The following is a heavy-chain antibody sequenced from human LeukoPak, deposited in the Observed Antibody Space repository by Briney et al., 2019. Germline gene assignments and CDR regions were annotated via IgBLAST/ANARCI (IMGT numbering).Heavy chain of an antibody. CDR2: ISSSGSTI. Sequence: GGYLRLSCAASGFTFSDYYMSWIRQAPGKGLEWVSYISSSGSTIYYADSVKGRFTISRDNAKNSLYLQMNSLRAEDTAVYYCARDPGQWLVLRNDAFDIGGQGTMVTVSS. D-gene: IGHD6-19*01. V-gene: IGHV3-11*04. J-gene: IGHJ3*02. CDR1: GFTFSDYY. CDR3: ARDPGQWLVLRNDAFDI.